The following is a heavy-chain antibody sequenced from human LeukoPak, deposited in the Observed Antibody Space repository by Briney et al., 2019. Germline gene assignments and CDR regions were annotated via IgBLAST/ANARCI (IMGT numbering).Heavy chain of an antibody. Sequence: PGGSLRLSCAASGFTFSSYGMHWVRQAPGKGLEWVSVIWYDGSNKYYADSVKGRFTISRDNSKNTLYLQMNSLRVEDTAVYYCIVFGDSNHWGQGTLVTVSS. J-gene: IGHJ5*02. D-gene: IGHD4-17*01. V-gene: IGHV3-33*01. CDR3: IVFGDSNH. CDR2: IWYDGSNK. CDR1: GFTFSSYG.